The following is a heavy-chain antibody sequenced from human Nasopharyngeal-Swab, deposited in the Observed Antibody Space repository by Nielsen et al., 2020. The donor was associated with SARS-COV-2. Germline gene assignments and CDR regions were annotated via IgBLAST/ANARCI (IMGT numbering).Heavy chain of an antibody. CDR2: IKQDGSEK. CDR1: GFTFSSYW. V-gene: IGHV3-7*01. CDR3: AKELGGTIFGVVIISDDAFDI. D-gene: IGHD3-3*01. J-gene: IGHJ3*02. Sequence: GESLKISCAASGFTFSSYWMSWVRQAPGKGLEWVANIKQDGSEKYYVDSVKGRFTISRDNAKNSLYLQMNSLRAEDTAVYYCAKELGGTIFGVVIISDDAFDIWGQGTMVTVSS.